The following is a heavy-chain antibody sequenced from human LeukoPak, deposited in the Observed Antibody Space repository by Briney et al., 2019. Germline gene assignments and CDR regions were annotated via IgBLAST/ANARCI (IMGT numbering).Heavy chain of an antibody. Sequence: GGSLRLSCAASGFTFNSYEMSWVRQAPGKGLEWVSYISGSGNTIYYADSVKGQFIISRDNAKNSLYLQMNSLRAEDTAVYYCARAPWWNGMDVWGKRTTVTVSS. D-gene: IGHD2-15*01. J-gene: IGHJ6*04. CDR2: ISGSGNTI. CDR1: GFTFNSYE. V-gene: IGHV3-48*03. CDR3: ARAPWWNGMDV.